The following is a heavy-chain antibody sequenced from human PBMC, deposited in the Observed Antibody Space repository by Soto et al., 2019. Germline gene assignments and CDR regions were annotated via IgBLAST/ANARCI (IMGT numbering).Heavy chain of an antibody. D-gene: IGHD6-19*01. Sequence: GGSLRLSCTASGFTFGDYAMSWFRQAPGKGLEWVGFIRSKAYGGTTEYAASVKGRFTISRDDSNSIAYLQMNSLKTEDTAVYYCTRGEWLATSPNAFDIWGQGTMVTVSS. CDR2: IRSKAYGGTT. J-gene: IGHJ3*02. V-gene: IGHV3-49*03. CDR3: TRGEWLATSPNAFDI. CDR1: GFTFGDYA.